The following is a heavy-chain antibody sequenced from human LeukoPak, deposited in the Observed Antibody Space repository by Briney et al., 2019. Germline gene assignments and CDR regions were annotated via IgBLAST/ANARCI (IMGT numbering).Heavy chain of an antibody. J-gene: IGHJ6*02. Sequence: GGSLRLSCAASGFTFSSYAMSWVRQAPGKGLEWVSAISGSGGSTYYADSVKGRFTISRDNSKNTLYLQMNSLRAEDTAVYYCARGQRSDILTGYYHYYYYGMDVWGQGTTVTVSS. V-gene: IGHV3-23*01. CDR3: ARGQRSDILTGYYHYYYYGMDV. D-gene: IGHD3-9*01. CDR2: ISGSGGST. CDR1: GFTFSSYA.